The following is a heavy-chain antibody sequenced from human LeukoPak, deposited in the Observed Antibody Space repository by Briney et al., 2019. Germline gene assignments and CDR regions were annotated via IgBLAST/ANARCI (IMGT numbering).Heavy chain of an antibody. CDR3: AKDFGLGFFDWFPGDY. D-gene: IGHD3-9*01. V-gene: IGHV3-66*01. Sequence: GGSLRLSCAASGFTVSSNYMSWVRQAPGKGLEWVSVIYSGGSTYYADSVKGRFTISRDNSKNTLYLQLNSLRAEDTAVYYCAKDFGLGFFDWFPGDYWGQGTLVTVSS. CDR1: GFTVSSNY. CDR2: IYSGGST. J-gene: IGHJ4*02.